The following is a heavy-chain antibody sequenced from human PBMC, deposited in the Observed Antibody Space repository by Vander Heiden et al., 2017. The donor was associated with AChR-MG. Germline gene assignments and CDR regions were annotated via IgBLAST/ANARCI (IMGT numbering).Heavy chain of an antibody. V-gene: IGHV3-21*01. CDR3: AGQPIIAAAGTGFWFDP. J-gene: IGHJ5*02. D-gene: IGHD6-13*01. CDR2: ISSSSSYI. CDR1: GFTLISYS. Sequence: EVQLVESGGGLVKLGGSLSLSCAASGFTLISYSMNWVRQAPGKGLEWVSSISSSSSYIYYADSVKGRFTISRDNAKNSLYLQMNSLRAEDTAVYYCAGQPIIAAAGTGFWFDPWGQGTLVTVSS.